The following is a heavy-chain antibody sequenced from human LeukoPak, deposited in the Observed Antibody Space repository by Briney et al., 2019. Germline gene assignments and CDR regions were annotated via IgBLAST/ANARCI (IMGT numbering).Heavy chain of an antibody. V-gene: IGHV3-23*01. CDR2: ITAAGDTT. CDR3: AKAFGTNGYYQLPIDF. J-gene: IGHJ4*02. CDR1: GFTFSDYY. D-gene: IGHD3-22*01. Sequence: GGSLRLSCAASGFTFSDYYMSWIRQAPGKGLECVSAITAAGDTTFYADSVKGRFTTSRDNSKNILYLVLNNLRAEDTALYYCAKAFGTNGYYQLPIDFWGQGTLVTVSA.